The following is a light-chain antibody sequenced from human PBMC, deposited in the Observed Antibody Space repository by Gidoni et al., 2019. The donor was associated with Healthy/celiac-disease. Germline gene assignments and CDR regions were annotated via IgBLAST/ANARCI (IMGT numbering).Light chain of an antibody. CDR3: QQYGSSWT. Sequence: ELVLTQSPGTLSLSPGDRATLSCRASQSVSSSYLAWYQQKPGQAPRLLIYGASSRATGIPGRFSGSGSGTDFTLTISRLEPEDFAVYFCQQYGSSWTFGQGTKVEIK. V-gene: IGKV3-20*01. J-gene: IGKJ1*01. CDR1: QSVSSSY. CDR2: GAS.